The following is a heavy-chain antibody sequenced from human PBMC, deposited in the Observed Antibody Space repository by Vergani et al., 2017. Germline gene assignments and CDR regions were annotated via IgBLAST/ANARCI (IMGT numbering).Heavy chain of an antibody. Sequence: QVKLQESGPGLLKPSQTLSLTCTVSGESIRSGSHYWSWIRQPAGKGPEWIGHIHTGGSTDLNPSFKSRGSISVDTSKSQFSLKLNSVTVADTAVYYCARSRPYCTGGSCPAIWGQGTLVTVSS. CDR1: GESIRSGSHY. CDR3: ARSRPYCTGGSCPAI. V-gene: IGHV4-61*09. D-gene: IGHD2-15*01. CDR2: IHTGGST. J-gene: IGHJ4*02.